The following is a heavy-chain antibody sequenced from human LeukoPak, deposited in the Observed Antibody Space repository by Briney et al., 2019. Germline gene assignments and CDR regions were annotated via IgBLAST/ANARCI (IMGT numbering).Heavy chain of an antibody. CDR2: ISSSSSYI. J-gene: IGHJ3*02. CDR3: ARDYCTGGVCYAVGAFDI. CDR1: GFTFSSYS. D-gene: IGHD2-8*02. V-gene: IGHV3-21*04. Sequence: PGGSLRLSCAASGFTFSSYSMNWVRQAPGKGLEWVSSISSSSSYIYYADSVKGRFTTSRDNAKNTLYLQMNSLRAEDTAVYYCARDYCTGGVCYAVGAFDIWGQGTMVTVSS.